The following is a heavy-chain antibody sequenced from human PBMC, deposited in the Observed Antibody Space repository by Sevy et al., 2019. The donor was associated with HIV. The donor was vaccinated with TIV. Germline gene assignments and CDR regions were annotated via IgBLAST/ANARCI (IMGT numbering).Heavy chain of an antibody. Sequence: GGSLRLSCAASGFTFSRYAMNWLRQAPGKGLEWVSTISGSGGSTYDADSVKGQFTISRDNSKNTLDLQMNSLRAEDTAVYYCAKARGDLVETVYRFAFAIWGQGTMVTVSS. CDR3: AKARGDLVETVYRFAFAI. D-gene: IGHD2-15*01. J-gene: IGHJ3*02. CDR1: GFTFSRYA. V-gene: IGHV3-23*01. CDR2: ISGSGGST.